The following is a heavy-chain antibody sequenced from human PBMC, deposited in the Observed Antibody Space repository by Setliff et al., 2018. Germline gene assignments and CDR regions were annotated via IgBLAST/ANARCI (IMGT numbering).Heavy chain of an antibody. CDR2: IFPTGTT. Sequence: SETLSLTCTVSGDSITSGSVYWSWIRQPAGKGLEWIGRIFPTGTTNYNPDLKSRVTMSVDTSKKRFSLMLRSVTAADTALYSCAGTPARGTTWLSPFDYWGQGIQVTV. D-gene: IGHD3-9*01. CDR3: AGTPARGTTWLSPFDY. CDR1: GDSITSGSVY. V-gene: IGHV4-61*02. J-gene: IGHJ4*02.